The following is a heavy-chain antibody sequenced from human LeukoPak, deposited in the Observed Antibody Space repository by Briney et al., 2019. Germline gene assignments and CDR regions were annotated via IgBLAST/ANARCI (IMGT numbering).Heavy chain of an antibody. J-gene: IGHJ4*02. CDR3: ARVTVVVVAHY. CDR2: IYYSGRT. V-gene: IGHV4-39*07. D-gene: IGHD2-15*01. Sequence: PSETLSLTCSVSGDSVSRSDSYWDWIRQPPGKGLQWIGTIYYSGRTYYSPSLKSRVTISVDTSKNQFSLKLSSVTAADTAVYYCARVTVVVVAHYWGQGTLVTVSS. CDR1: GDSVSRSDSY.